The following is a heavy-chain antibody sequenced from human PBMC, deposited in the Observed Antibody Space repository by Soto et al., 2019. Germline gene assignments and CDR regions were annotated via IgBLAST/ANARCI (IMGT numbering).Heavy chain of an antibody. D-gene: IGHD3-10*01. V-gene: IGHV3-30*18. CDR2: ISYDGSNK. J-gene: IGHJ4*02. CDR3: AKDGKVSGSGTYHIDY. CDR1: GFIFSTYG. Sequence: QVKLVESGGGVVQPGRSLRLSCAASGFIFSTYGMHWVRQAPGKGLEWVAVISYDGSNKHYADSVKGRFTISRDKSQNTVYLQMNSLRGEDTAVYYCAKDGKVSGSGTYHIDYWGQGTLVTVSS.